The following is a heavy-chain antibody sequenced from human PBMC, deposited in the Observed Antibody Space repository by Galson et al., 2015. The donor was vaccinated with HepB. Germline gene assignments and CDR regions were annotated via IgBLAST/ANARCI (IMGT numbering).Heavy chain of an antibody. Sequence: SLRLSCAASGFTFSSYWINWVRQAPGKGLEWVANINQDGSKKYYVDSVKGRFTISRDNADKSVYLQMNSLRAEDTAVYYCARAPFGSSSYWGQGTLVTVSS. J-gene: IGHJ4*02. D-gene: IGHD6-13*01. CDR1: GFTFSSYW. V-gene: IGHV3-7*01. CDR3: ARAPFGSSSY. CDR2: INQDGSKK.